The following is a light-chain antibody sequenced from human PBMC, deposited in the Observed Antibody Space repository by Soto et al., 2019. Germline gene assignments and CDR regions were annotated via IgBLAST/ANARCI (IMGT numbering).Light chain of an antibody. CDR2: EAS. Sequence: QSVLTQPASVSGSPGQSITISCTGTSSDVDAYNYVSWYQQHPGKAPKLIIYEASNRPSGISNRFSGSKSGNTASLTISGLQADDEADYYCSSYTRSSTLIIFGSGTKVTVL. CDR1: SSDVDAYNY. CDR3: SSYTRSSTLII. V-gene: IGLV2-14*01. J-gene: IGLJ1*01.